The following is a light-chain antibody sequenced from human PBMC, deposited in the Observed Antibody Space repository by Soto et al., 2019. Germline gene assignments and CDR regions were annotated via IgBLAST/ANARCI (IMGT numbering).Light chain of an antibody. Sequence: QSALTQPASVSGAPGQSISISCSRISSDVGGDNYVSWYQHHPGKAPKLIIYDVDDRATGVSNRFSGSQSGNAASLTISGLQPEDEADYYCSSPATSTTLVVFGGGTQLTVL. CDR2: DVD. CDR3: SSPATSTTLVV. CDR1: SSDVGGDNY. V-gene: IGLV2-14*03. J-gene: IGLJ2*01.